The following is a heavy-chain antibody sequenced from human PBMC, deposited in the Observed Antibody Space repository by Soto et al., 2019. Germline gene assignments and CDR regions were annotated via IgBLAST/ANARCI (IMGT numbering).Heavy chain of an antibody. Sequence: PGQSLQISCKGSGDRFTSYWISWVRQMPGKGLEWMGRIDPSDSYTNYSPSFQGHVTISADKSISTAYLQWSSLKASDTAMYYCVRHWYSSGGDYDFWGQGTLVIVSS. D-gene: IGHD6-19*01. CDR3: VRHWYSSGGDYDF. J-gene: IGHJ4*02. CDR2: IDPSDSYT. CDR1: GDRFTSYW. V-gene: IGHV5-10-1*01.